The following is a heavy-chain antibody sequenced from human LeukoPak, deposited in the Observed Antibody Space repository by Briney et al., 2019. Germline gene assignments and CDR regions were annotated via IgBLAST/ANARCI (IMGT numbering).Heavy chain of an antibody. CDR1: GFTFSSYA. D-gene: IGHD4-11*01. CDR2: ISYDGSNK. CDR3: ARARFTTVTTGLLDY. Sequence: GRSLRPSCAASGFTFSSYAMHWVRQAPGKGLEWVAVISYDGSNKYYADSVKGRFTISRDNSKNTLYLQMNSLRAEDTAVYYCARARFTTVTTGLLDYWGQGTLVTVSS. J-gene: IGHJ4*02. V-gene: IGHV3-30-3*01.